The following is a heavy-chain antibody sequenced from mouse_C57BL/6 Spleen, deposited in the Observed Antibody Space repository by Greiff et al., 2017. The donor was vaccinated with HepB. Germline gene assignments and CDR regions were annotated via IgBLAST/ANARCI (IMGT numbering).Heavy chain of an antibody. D-gene: IGHD2-1*01. V-gene: IGHV5-4*01. CDR1: GFTFSSYA. CDR3: ARDPFYFGNYPHWYFEV. CDR2: ISDGGSYT. J-gene: IGHJ1*03. Sequence: EVHLVESGGGLVKPGGSLKLSCAASGFTFSSYAMSWVRQTPEKRLEWVATISDGGSYTYYPDNVKGRFTISRDNAKKNLYLQMSHLKSEDTAMYYCARDPFYFGNYPHWYFEVWGTGTTVTVSS.